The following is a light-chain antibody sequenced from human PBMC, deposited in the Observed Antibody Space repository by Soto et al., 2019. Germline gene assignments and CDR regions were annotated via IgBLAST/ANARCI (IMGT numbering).Light chain of an antibody. CDR2: GAS. V-gene: IGKV3-15*01. CDR3: QQSSSSPIT. Sequence: EIVMTQSPGTLSVSPGERATLSCRASQSVSSYLAWYQQKPGQAPRLLIYGASTRATGIPARFSGSGSGTDFTLTISSLQSEDFAVYYCQQSSSSPITFGQGTLLEI. J-gene: IGKJ5*01. CDR1: QSVSSY.